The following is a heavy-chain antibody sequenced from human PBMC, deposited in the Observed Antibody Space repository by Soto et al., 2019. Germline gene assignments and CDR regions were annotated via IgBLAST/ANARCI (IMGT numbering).Heavy chain of an antibody. Sequence: QVQLVESGGGVVQPGRSLRLSCAASGFTFSSYGMHWVRQAPGKGLEWVALISIDGNRENYAASVKGRFIISRDNSKYTLYLQMNSLRAEDTAVYFCLKDGYSSGWYPPPYFHFWGQGSLVAVSS. J-gene: IGHJ4*02. CDR2: ISIDGNRE. CDR1: GFTFSSYG. D-gene: IGHD6-19*01. V-gene: IGHV3-30*18. CDR3: LKDGYSSGWYPPPYFHF.